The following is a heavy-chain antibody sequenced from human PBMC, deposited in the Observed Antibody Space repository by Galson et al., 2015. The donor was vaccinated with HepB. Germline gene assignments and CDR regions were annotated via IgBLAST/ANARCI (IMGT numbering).Heavy chain of an antibody. Sequence: SVKVSCKASGYTFIGYYVHWVRQAPGQGLEWMGWINPDSGGTDYAQKFQGRVTMTRDTSVSTAYMELRSLRSDDAAVYFCARSSRRPNQLLLYYYGLDVWGQGTTVAVSS. D-gene: IGHD2-2*01. CDR3: ARSSRRPNQLLLYYYGLDV. J-gene: IGHJ6*02. CDR2: INPDSGGT. CDR1: GYTFIGYY. V-gene: IGHV1-2*02.